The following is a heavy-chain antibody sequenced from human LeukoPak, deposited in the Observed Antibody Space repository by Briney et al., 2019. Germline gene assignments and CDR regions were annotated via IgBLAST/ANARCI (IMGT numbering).Heavy chain of an antibody. D-gene: IGHD5-24*01. CDR1: GGSISSYY. CDR3: ATARGMDGYNNRPYYFDY. V-gene: IGHV4-59*08. J-gene: IGHJ4*02. Sequence: SETLSLTCTVSGGSISSYYRSWIRQPPGQGLEWIGYIYYSGSTNYNPSLKSRVTISVDTSKNQFSLKLSSVTAADTAVYYCATARGMDGYNNRPYYFDYWGQGTLVTVSS. CDR2: IYYSGST.